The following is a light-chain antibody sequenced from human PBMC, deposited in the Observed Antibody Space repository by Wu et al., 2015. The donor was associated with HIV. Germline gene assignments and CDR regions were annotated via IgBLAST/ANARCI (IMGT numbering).Light chain of an antibody. CDR2: GTS. J-gene: IGKJ4*01. Sequence: EIVLTQSPATLSLSPGERATLSCRASRSLDTTYLAWYQQKPGQAPRLLIYGTSSRATGIPNRFSGSGSGTDFTLTISRLEAEDFAVYYCQQYVTSPFVFGGGTKVEIK. CDR3: QQYVTSPFV. CDR1: RSLDTTY. V-gene: IGKV3-20*01.